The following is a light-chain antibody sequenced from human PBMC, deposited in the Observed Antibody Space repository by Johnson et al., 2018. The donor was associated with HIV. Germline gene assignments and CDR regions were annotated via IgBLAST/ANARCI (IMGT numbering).Light chain of an antibody. CDR1: SSNIGNNY. CDR3: GTWDSSLSALYV. Sequence: QSVLTQPPSVSAAPGQKVTISCSGSSSNIGNNYVSWYQQFPGTAPKLLIYENNKRPSGIPDRFSGSKSGTSATLDITGLQTGDEADYYCGTWDSSLSALYVFGTGTKGTVL. V-gene: IGLV1-51*02. CDR2: ENN. J-gene: IGLJ1*01.